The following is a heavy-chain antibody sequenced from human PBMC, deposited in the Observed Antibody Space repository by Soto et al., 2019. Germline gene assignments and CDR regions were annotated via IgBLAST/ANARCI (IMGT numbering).Heavy chain of an antibody. Sequence: GGSLRLSCAASGFTFSSYAMSWVRQAPGKGLEWVSAISGSGGSTYYADSVRGRFTISRDNSKNTLYLQMNSLRAEDTAVYYCAKDRVAVAGTGDFDYWGQGTLVTVSS. D-gene: IGHD6-19*01. V-gene: IGHV3-23*01. CDR3: AKDRVAVAGTGDFDY. CDR1: GFTFSSYA. CDR2: ISGSGGST. J-gene: IGHJ4*02.